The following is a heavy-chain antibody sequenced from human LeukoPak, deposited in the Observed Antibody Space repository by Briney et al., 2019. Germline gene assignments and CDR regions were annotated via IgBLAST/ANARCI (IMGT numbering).Heavy chain of an antibody. CDR3: ARWVVARFDY. Sequence: AETLSLTCTVSGGSISSSYSWGWIRLPPGKGLEWVGSLYHSGNTHYNPSLKSRVTISLDTSKNQFSLKLSSVTAADTAVYFCARWVVARFDYWGQGILVTVSS. CDR2: LYHSGNT. D-gene: IGHD2-15*01. V-gene: IGHV4-38-2*02. J-gene: IGHJ4*02. CDR1: GGSISSSYS.